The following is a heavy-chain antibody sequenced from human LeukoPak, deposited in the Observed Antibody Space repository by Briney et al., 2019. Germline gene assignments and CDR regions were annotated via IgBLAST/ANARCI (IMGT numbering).Heavy chain of an antibody. V-gene: IGHV3-23*01. CDR3: ARGGSSWYAVWFDP. D-gene: IGHD6-13*01. CDR1: GFTFSSYA. Sequence: GGSLRLSCAASGFTFSSYAMSWVRQAPGKGLGWVSSISGSGGSTYYADSVKGRFTISRDNSKNTLYLQMNSLRAEDTAVYYCARGGSSWYAVWFDPWGQGTLVTVSS. CDR2: ISGSGGST. J-gene: IGHJ5*02.